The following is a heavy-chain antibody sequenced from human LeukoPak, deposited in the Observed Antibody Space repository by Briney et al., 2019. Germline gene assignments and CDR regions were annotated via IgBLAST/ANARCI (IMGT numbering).Heavy chain of an antibody. CDR3: VTSFDWVFDY. CDR1: GFTFSTYW. CDR2: INSDGSST. Sequence: PGGSLRLSCAASGFTFSTYWMHWVRQAPGKGLVWVSRINSDGSSTNYADSVKGRFTISRVNARNTLYLQMNSLRAEDTAVYYCVTSFDWVFDYWGQGTLVTVSS. J-gene: IGHJ4*02. D-gene: IGHD2-21*01. V-gene: IGHV3-74*01.